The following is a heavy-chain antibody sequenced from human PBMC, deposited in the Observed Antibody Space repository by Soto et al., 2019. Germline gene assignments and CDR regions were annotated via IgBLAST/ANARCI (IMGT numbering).Heavy chain of an antibody. CDR2: IYYSGST. V-gene: IGHV4-59*01. Sequence: SETLSLTCTVSGGSISSYCWSWIRQPPGKGLEWIGYIYYSGSTNYNPSLKSRVTISVDTSKNQFSLKLSSVTAADTAVYYCARLDRAVRGVVFDYWGQGTLVTVSS. J-gene: IGHJ4*02. CDR3: ARLDRAVRGVVFDY. CDR1: GGSISSYC. D-gene: IGHD3-10*01.